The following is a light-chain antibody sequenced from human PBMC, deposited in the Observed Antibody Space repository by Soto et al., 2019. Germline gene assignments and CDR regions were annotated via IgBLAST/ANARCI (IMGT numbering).Light chain of an antibody. CDR2: DVT. CDR3: SSCTSSSTNYV. CDR1: SSDVGGYNY. Sequence: QSALTQPASVSGSPGQSITISCTGTSSDVGGYNYVSWYQQHPGKAPKLMVYDVTNRPSGVSNRFSGSKSGNTASLTISGLQAEDEADYYYSSCTSSSTNYVFGTGTKLTVL. V-gene: IGLV2-14*01. J-gene: IGLJ1*01.